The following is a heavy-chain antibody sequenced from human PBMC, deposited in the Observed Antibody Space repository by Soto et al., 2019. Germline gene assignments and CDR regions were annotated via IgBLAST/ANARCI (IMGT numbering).Heavy chain of an antibody. J-gene: IGHJ6*02. CDR3: AREGCSSTSCYPHYYYYGMDV. V-gene: IGHV4-59*01. Sequence: WETLSLTCTVSGGSISSYYWSWIRQPPGKGLEWIGYIYYSGSTNYNPSLKSRVTISVDTSKNQFSLKLSSVTAADTAVYYCAREGCSSTSCYPHYYYYGMDVCGQGTTLTVSS. CDR2: IYYSGST. CDR1: GGSISSYY. D-gene: IGHD2-2*01.